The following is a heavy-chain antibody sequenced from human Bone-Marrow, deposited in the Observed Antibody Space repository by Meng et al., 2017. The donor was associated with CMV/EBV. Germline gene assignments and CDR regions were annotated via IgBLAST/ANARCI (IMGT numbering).Heavy chain of an antibody. CDR3: TRGGYYYDTADTFDI. CDR1: GYTFTSYD. V-gene: IGHV1-8*01. CDR2: MNPNSGNT. J-gene: IGHJ3*02. D-gene: IGHD3-22*01. Sequence: ASVKVSCKASGYTFTSYDINWVRQATGQGLEWMGWMNPNSGNTGYAQKFQGRVTMTRDTSIRTVFMELSSLTSDDTAMYYCTRGGYYYDTADTFDIWGQGTLVTVSS.